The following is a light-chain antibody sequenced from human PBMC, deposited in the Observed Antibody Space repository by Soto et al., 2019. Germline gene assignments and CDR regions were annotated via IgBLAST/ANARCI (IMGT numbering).Light chain of an antibody. CDR3: QTWGTGPI. CDR2: VNSDGSH. CDR1: SGHSSFP. J-gene: IGLJ2*01. Sequence: QPVLTQSPSVSASLGASVKLTCTLSSGHSSFPIAWHQQQPEKGPRYLMNVNSDGSHARGDGIPDRFSGSNSGAERYLTISSLQSEDEADYFCQTWGTGPIFGGGTKLTVL. V-gene: IGLV4-69*01.